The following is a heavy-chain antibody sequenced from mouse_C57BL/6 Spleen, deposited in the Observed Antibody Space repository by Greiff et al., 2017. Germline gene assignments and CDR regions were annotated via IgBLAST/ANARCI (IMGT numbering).Heavy chain of an antibody. CDR2: IRSNSSNYAT. D-gene: IGHD3-1*01. J-gene: IGHJ3*01. CDR3: VGPNWFAY. CDR1: GFTFNTYA. V-gene: IGHV10-3*01. Sequence: VQLKESGGGLVQPKGSLKLSCAASGFTFNTYAMHWVRQAPGPGLEWVARIRSNSSNYATYYADSVKDRFTISRDDSQCMLYLQMNNLKAEDTDRYYCVGPNWFAYWGQGTLVTVSA.